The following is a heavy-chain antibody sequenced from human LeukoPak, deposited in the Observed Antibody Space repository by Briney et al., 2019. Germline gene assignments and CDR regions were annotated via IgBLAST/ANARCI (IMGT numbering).Heavy chain of an antibody. CDR1: GXTFSSYW. V-gene: IGHV3-74*01. Sequence: GGSLRLSCAASGXTFSSYWMHWVRQAPGKGLVWVSRIYTDGSSTTYADSVKGRFTISRDNAKNTLYLQMNSLRAEDTAVYYCARWGYCSGGTCYPRGFDYWGQGTLVTVSS. J-gene: IGHJ4*02. CDR3: ARWGYCSGGTCYPRGFDY. D-gene: IGHD2-15*01. CDR2: IYTDGSST.